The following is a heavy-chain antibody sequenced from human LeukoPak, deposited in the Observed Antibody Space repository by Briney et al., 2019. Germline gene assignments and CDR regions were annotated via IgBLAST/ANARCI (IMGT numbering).Heavy chain of an antibody. CDR1: GFTFDDYA. D-gene: IGHD5-18*01. J-gene: IGHJ4*02. CDR2: ISWNSGSI. CDR3: AKAGYSYGPPDY. V-gene: IGHV3-9*01. Sequence: PGGSLRLSCAASGFTFDDYAMHWVRQAPGKGLEGVSGISWNSGSIGYADSVKGRFTISRDNAKNSLYLQMNSLRAEDTALYYCAKAGYSYGPPDYWGQGTLVTVSS.